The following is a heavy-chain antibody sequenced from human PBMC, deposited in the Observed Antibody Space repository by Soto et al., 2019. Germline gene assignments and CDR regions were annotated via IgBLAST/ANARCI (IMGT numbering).Heavy chain of an antibody. D-gene: IGHD3-22*01. CDR1: GGSISSYY. J-gene: IGHJ5*02. CDR3: AISMTMIDNWFDP. Sequence: EPLAVRCAVSGGSISSYYWSWIRQPPGKGLEWIGYIYYSGSTNYNPSLKSRVTISVDTSKNQFSLKLSSVTAADTAVYYCAISMTMIDNWFDPWGQGTLVTVSS. V-gene: IGHV4-59*01. CDR2: IYYSGST.